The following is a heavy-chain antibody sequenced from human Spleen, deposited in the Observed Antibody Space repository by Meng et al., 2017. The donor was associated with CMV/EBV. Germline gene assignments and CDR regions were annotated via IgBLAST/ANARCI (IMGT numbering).Heavy chain of an antibody. J-gene: IGHJ4*02. CDR1: GGSISSSSYY. CDR3: AREVSGYSYGYRRAGFDY. D-gene: IGHD5-18*01. Sequence: SETLSLTCTVSGGSISSSSYYWGWIRQPPGKGLEWIGSIYYSGSTYYNPSLKSRVTISVDTSKNQFSLKLSSVTAADTAVYYCAREVSGYSYGYRRAGFDYWGQGTLVTVSS. CDR2: IYYSGST. V-gene: IGHV4-39*07.